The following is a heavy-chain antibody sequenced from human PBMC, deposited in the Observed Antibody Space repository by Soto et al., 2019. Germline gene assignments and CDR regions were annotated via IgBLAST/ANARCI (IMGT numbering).Heavy chain of an antibody. Sequence: QVQLVQSGAEVKKPGASVKVSCKASGYTFTRYGISWVRQAPGQGLEWMGWISGYNGDTKYAQKFQGRVTMTVDTSTTTAYMELRSLTSDDRAVYYCAKNGQPPYYYYGMDVWGQGTTVTVSS. V-gene: IGHV1-18*01. J-gene: IGHJ6*02. CDR1: GYTFTRYG. CDR2: ISGYNGDT. D-gene: IGHD2-8*01. CDR3: AKNGQPPYYYYGMDV.